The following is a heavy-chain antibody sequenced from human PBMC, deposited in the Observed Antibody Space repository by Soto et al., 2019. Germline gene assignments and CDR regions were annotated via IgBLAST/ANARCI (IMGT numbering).Heavy chain of an antibody. V-gene: IGHV4-4*02. CDR2: IYHAGSP. CDR3: ARGLSFRGDFDV. Sequence: HLQESGPGLVKPSGTLSLTCDVSGGSISSSSWWTWVRRSPGKGLEWIGEIYHAGSPNYNPSFQSRVTILADKSKNHFFLRLTSVTAADTAIYYCARGLSFRGDFDVWGQGTKVTVSS. D-gene: IGHD2-21*02. J-gene: IGHJ3*01. CDR1: GGSISSSSW.